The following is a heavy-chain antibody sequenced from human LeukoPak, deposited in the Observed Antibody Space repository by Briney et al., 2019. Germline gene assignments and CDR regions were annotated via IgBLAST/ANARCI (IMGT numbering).Heavy chain of an antibody. CDR2: VFYTGNT. CDR3: AGTIFGVVYFYYYYMDV. D-gene: IGHD3-3*01. V-gene: IGHV4-59*01. CDR1: GVSISDYY. Sequence: SETLSLTCTVSGVSISDYYWSWIRQPPGKGLEWIGYVFYTGNTNYNPSLKSRVTISADTSKNQFSLKLSSVTAADTAMYYCAGTIFGVVYFYYYYMDVWGKGTTVTVSS. J-gene: IGHJ6*03.